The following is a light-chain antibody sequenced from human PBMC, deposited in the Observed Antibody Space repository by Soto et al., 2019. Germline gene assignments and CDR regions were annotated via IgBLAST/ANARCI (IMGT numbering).Light chain of an antibody. CDR1: TSNIESYT. Sequence: QSVLTQPPSVSGTPGQRVTISCSGGTSNIESYTVNWYQHLPGTAPKLLIRSNHQRPSGVPDRFSGSKSGTSASLAISGLQSEDEADYYCEAWYSGLKGLVFGGWTKLTVL. J-gene: IGLJ2*01. CDR3: EAWYSGLKGLV. V-gene: IGLV1-44*01. CDR2: SNH.